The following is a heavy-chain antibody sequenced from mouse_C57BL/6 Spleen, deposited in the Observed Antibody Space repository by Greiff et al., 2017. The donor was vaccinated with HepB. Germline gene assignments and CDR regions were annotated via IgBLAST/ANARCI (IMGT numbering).Heavy chain of an antibody. V-gene: IGHV1-61*01. D-gene: IGHD4-1*01. CDR3: ARRLGLAMDY. J-gene: IGHJ4*01. Sequence: VKLQQPGAELVRPGSSVKLSCKASGYTFTSYWMDWVKQRPGQGLEWIGNIYPSDSETHYNQKFKDKATLTVDKSSSTAYMQLSSLTSEDSAVYYCARRLGLAMDYWGQGTSVTVSS. CDR1: GYTFTSYW. CDR2: IYPSDSET.